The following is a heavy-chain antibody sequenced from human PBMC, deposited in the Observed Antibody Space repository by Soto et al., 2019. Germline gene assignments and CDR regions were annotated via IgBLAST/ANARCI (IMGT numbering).Heavy chain of an antibody. CDR2: IWYDGSNK. CDR1: GFTFSSYG. J-gene: IGHJ3*02. V-gene: IGHV3-33*01. D-gene: IGHD1-26*01. CDR3: ARDHVGGSYASYAFDI. Sequence: GGSLRLSCAASGFTFSSYGMHWLRQAPGKWLEWVAVIWYDGSNKYYADSVKGRFTISRDNSKNTLYLQMNSLRAEDTAVYYCARDHVGGSYASYAFDIWGQGXMVTV.